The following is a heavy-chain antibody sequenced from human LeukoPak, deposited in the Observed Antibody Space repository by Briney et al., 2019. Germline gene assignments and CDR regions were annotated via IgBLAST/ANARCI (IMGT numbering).Heavy chain of an antibody. CDR2: ISAYNGNT. J-gene: IGHJ4*02. V-gene: IGHV1-18*01. CDR3: ARLNYDILTGYSETTDY. D-gene: IGHD3-9*01. CDR1: GYTFTSYD. Sequence: ASVKVSCKASGYTFTSYDISWVRQAPGQGLEWMGWISAYNGNTNYAQKLQGRVTMTTDTSTSTAYMELRSLRSDDTAVYYRARLNYDILTGYSETTDYWGQGTLVTVSS.